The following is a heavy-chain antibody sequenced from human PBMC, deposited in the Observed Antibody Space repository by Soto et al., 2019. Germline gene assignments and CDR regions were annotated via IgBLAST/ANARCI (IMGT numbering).Heavy chain of an antibody. CDR2: ISAYNGNT. J-gene: IGHJ4*02. CDR1: GYTFTSYG. D-gene: IGHD3-22*01. Sequence: GASVKVSCKASGYTFTSYGISWVRQAPGQGLEWMGWISAYNGNTNYAQKLQGRVTMTTDTSTSTAYMELRSLRSDDTAVYYCARADYYDSSGYYWFCHFDYWGQGTLVTVSS. V-gene: IGHV1-18*01. CDR3: ARADYYDSSGYYWFCHFDY.